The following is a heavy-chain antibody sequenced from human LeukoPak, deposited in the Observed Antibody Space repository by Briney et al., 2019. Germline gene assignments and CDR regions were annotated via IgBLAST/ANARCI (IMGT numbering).Heavy chain of an antibody. CDR3: AKVGTWELQRVFEN. D-gene: IGHD1-26*01. CDR1: GFTFSDYW. V-gene: IGHV3-7*01. Sequence: GGSLRLSCAASGFTFSDYWMTWVRQVPGKGLEWVANVGRDGSEKNYVDSVEGRFTISRDNAKKSLDLEMNSLRVEDTALYYCAKVGTWELQRVFENWGQGPLVTVSS. J-gene: IGHJ4*02. CDR2: VGRDGSEK.